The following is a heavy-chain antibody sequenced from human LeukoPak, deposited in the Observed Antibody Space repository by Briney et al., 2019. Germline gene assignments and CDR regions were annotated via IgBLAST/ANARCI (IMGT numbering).Heavy chain of an antibody. D-gene: IGHD6-13*01. Sequence: SETLSLTCTVSGGSISSSSYYWGWIRQPPGKGLEWIGSIYYSGSTYYNPSLKSRVTISVDTSKNQFSLKLSSVTAADTAVYYCARGYRSSSWYYYYYYYMDVWGKGTTVTVSS. J-gene: IGHJ6*03. CDR2: IYYSGST. V-gene: IGHV4-39*07. CDR3: ARGYRSSSWYYYYYYYMDV. CDR1: GGSISSSSYY.